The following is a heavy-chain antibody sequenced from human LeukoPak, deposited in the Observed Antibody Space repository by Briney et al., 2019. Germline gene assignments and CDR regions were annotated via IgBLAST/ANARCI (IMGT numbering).Heavy chain of an antibody. CDR2: ISSSSSYI. V-gene: IGHV3-21*01. J-gene: IGHJ4*02. D-gene: IGHD6-13*01. Sequence: GGSLRLSCAASGFIFSSYNMNWVRQAPGKGLEWVSFISSSSSYIYYADSVEGRFTISRDNAKNSLYLQMNSLRAEDTAVYYCARAPGYRSFLDYWGQGTLVTVSS. CDR1: GFIFSSYN. CDR3: ARAPGYRSFLDY.